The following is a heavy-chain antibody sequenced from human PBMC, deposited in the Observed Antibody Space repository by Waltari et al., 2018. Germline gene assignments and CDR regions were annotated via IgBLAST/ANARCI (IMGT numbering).Heavy chain of an antibody. CDR2: ISSSSSYI. CDR1: GFTLSSYS. J-gene: IGHJ2*01. D-gene: IGHD1-26*01. CDR3: AREWELGRYFDL. Sequence: EVQLVESGGGLVKPGGSLRLSWAASGFTLSSYSMNWGRQAPGKGLERVSSISSSSSYIYYADSVKGRFTISRDNAKNSLYLQMNSLRAEDTAVYYCAREWELGRYFDLWGRGTLVTVSS. V-gene: IGHV3-21*01.